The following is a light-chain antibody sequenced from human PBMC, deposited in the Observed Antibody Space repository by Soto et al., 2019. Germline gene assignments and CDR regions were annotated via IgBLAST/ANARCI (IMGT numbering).Light chain of an antibody. CDR3: LSYTRDDVRYV. CDR1: SSDVGGYNY. V-gene: IGLV2-8*01. CDR2: EVT. J-gene: IGLJ1*01. Sequence: QSALTQPPSASGSPGQSVTISCTGTSSDVGGYNYVSWYQQHPGKAPKLMIYEVTKRPSGVPDRFSGSKSGNTASLTVSGLQSEDDAHYYCLSYTRDDVRYVFGTGTKVTV.